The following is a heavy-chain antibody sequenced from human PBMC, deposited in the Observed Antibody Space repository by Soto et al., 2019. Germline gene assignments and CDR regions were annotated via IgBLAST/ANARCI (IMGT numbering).Heavy chain of an antibody. CDR3: AREFYLKGDYYGMDV. CDR2: MNPNSGNT. Sequence: QVQLVQSGAEVKKPGASVKVSCKASGYTFTSDDINWVRQATGQGLEWMGWMNPNSGNTGYAQKFQGRVTMTRNTSISTAYMELSSLRSEDTAVNYCAREFYLKGDYYGMDVWGHGTTVTVSS. CDR1: GYTFTSDD. V-gene: IGHV1-8*01. D-gene: IGHD3-10*01. J-gene: IGHJ6*02.